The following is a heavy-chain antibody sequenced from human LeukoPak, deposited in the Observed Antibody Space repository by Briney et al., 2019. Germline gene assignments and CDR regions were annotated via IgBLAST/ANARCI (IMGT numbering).Heavy chain of an antibody. CDR1: GGSISSSSYY. CDR2: IYYSGST. J-gene: IGHJ3*02. Sequence: SETLSLTCTVSGGSISSSSYYWGWIRQPPGKGLEWIGSIYYSGSTNYNPSLKSRVTISVDTSKNQFSLKLSSVTAADTGVYYCARGGWLYDAFDIWGHGTMVTVSS. CDR3: ARGGWLYDAFDI. V-gene: IGHV4-39*07. D-gene: IGHD5-24*01.